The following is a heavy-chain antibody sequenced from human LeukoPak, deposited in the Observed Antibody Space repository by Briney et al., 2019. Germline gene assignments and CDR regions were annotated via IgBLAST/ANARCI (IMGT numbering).Heavy chain of an antibody. CDR3: ATASPNPHYPSSSYNDY. CDR1: GFTVSSYA. J-gene: IGHJ4*02. Sequence: GGSLRLSCAASGFTVSSYAMSWVRQAPGKGLEWVSAISGSGGSTYYADSVNGRFTISRDNSKNTLYPQITSLRAQDTPVSYCATASPNPHYPSSSYNDYWGQGTLVTVSS. D-gene: IGHD3-22*01. CDR2: ISGSGGST. V-gene: IGHV3-23*01.